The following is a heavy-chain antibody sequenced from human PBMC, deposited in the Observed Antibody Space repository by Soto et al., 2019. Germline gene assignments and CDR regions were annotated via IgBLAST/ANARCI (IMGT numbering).Heavy chain of an antibody. CDR1: GGSIRSGAYY. CDR2: IDYSGGT. J-gene: IGHJ5*02. D-gene: IGHD6-19*01. CDR3: ARNTLLGVAGNFSFSDWFDP. Sequence: QVQLQESAPGLVKPSQTLSLSCTVSGGSIRSGAYYWSWIRQHPGRALEWIGSIDYSGGTLYNPSLKSRLNISVETSKNQISLQLRSVTAADTSVYYCARNTLLGVAGNFSFSDWFDPWGQGTLVSVSS. V-gene: IGHV4-31*03.